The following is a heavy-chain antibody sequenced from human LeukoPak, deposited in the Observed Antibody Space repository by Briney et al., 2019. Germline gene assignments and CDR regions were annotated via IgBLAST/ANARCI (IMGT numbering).Heavy chain of an antibody. J-gene: IGHJ6*02. CDR1: GFTFSSYA. CDR2: IDGSGDGT. Sequence: PGGSLRLSCAASGFTFSSYAMVWVRQAPGKGLEWVSSIDGSGDGTYYADSVKGRFTISRDNSKNTVYVQMHSLTAEDTAIYYCAGSKFYYHCYGLGVWGQGTTVTVSS. CDR3: AGSKFYYHCYGLGV. V-gene: IGHV3-23*01.